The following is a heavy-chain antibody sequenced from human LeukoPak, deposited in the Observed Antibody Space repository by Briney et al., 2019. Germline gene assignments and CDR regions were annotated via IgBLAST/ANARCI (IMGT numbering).Heavy chain of an antibody. J-gene: IGHJ4*02. Sequence: KPGGSLRLSCAASGFSFTNAWMSWVRQAPGKGLEWVGHIKSKTDGRTADYAAPGKGRFTISRDDSKNTLYLQMNSLKTEDTAVYYCTYHDSIYWGQGTTVTVSS. CDR3: TYHDSIY. D-gene: IGHD3-22*01. CDR1: GFSFTNAW. CDR2: IKSKTDGRTA. V-gene: IGHV3-15*01.